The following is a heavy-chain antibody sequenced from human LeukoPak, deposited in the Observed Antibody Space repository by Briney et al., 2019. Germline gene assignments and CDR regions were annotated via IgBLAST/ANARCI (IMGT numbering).Heavy chain of an antibody. Sequence: SETLSLTCAVYGGSFSGYYWSWIRQPPGKGLEWTGEINHSGSTNYNPSLKSRVTISVDTSKNQFSLKLSSVTAADTAVYYCARGSPVAGTENWFDPWGQGTLVTVSS. V-gene: IGHV4-34*01. CDR2: INHSGST. CDR3: ARGSPVAGTENWFDP. D-gene: IGHD6-19*01. CDR1: GGSFSGYY. J-gene: IGHJ5*02.